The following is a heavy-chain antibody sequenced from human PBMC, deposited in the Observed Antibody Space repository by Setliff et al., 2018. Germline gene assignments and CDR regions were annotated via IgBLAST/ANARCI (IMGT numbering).Heavy chain of an antibody. CDR3: ARVLFHCSSTSCYLDAFDI. V-gene: IGHV1-18*01. CDR1: GYTFISYG. J-gene: IGHJ3*02. CDR2: ISAYNGNT. D-gene: IGHD2-2*01. Sequence: ASVKVSCKASGYTFISYGISWVRQAPGQGLEWMGWISAYNGNTNYAQKLQGRVTMTTYTSTSTAYMELRSLRSDDTAVYYCARVLFHCSSTSCYLDAFDIWGQGTMVTVSS.